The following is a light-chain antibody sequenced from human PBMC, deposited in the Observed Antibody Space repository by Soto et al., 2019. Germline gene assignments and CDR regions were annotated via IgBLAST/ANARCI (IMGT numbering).Light chain of an antibody. CDR1: QSISSW. V-gene: IGKV1-5*03. J-gene: IGKJ1*01. CDR2: KAS. CDR3: QQYNSYPWT. Sequence: DMQVTQSHSTLSASVGDRVTITCRASQSISSWLAWYQQKPGKAPKLLICKASSLESGVPSRFSGSGSGTEFTLTISSLQPDEFATYNCQQYNSYPWTFGQRTKVEI.